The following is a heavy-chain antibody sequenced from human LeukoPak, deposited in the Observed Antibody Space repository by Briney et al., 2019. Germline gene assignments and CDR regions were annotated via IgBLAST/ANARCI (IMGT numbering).Heavy chain of an antibody. V-gene: IGHV4-34*01. CDR2: INHSGST. Sequence: SETLSLTCAVYGGSFSGYYWSWIRQPPGKGLEWIGEINHSGSTNYNPSLKSRVTISVDTSKNQFSLKLSSVTAADTAVYYCARATVASPSFDYWGQGTLVTASS. J-gene: IGHJ4*02. CDR3: ARATVASPSFDY. CDR1: GGSFSGYY. D-gene: IGHD6-19*01.